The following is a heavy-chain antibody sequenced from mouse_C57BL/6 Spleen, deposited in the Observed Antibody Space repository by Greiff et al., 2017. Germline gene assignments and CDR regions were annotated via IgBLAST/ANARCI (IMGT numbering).Heavy chain of an antibody. CDR2: ISSGSSTI. CDR1: GFTFSDYG. D-gene: IGHD1-1*01. V-gene: IGHV5-17*01. Sequence: EVKLEESGGGLVKPGGSLKLSCAASGFTFSDYGMHWVRQAPEKGLEWVAYISSGSSTIYYADTVKGRFTISRDNAKNTLFLQMTSLRSEDTAMYYCARDPNYYGSSYLAMDYWGQGTSVTVSS. CDR3: ARDPNYYGSSYLAMDY. J-gene: IGHJ4*01.